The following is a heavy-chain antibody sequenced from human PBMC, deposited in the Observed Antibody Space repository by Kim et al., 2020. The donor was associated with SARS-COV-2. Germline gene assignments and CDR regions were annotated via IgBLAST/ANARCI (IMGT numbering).Heavy chain of an antibody. CDR1: GGSISSGGYY. V-gene: IGHV4-31*03. D-gene: IGHD3-22*01. CDR2: IYYSGST. Sequence: SETLSLTCTVSGGSISSGGYYWSWIRQHPGKGLEWIGYIYYSGSTYYNPSLKSRVTISVDTSKNQFSLKLSSVTAADTAVYYCARDWRGYYDSRGLGYYNGMDVWGQGTTVTVSS. J-gene: IGHJ6*02. CDR3: ARDWRGYYDSRGLGYYNGMDV.